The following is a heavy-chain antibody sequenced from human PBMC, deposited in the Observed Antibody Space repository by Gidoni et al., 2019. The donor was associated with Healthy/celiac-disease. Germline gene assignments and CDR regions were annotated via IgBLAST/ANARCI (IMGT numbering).Heavy chain of an antibody. CDR3: AKEGQYYSDSSGYPDY. Sequence: EVQLLESGGGLVQPGGSLRLSCAASGFTFSSYAMSWVRQAPGKGWEWVSDSSGSGCSTYYADSLKGRFTISRDNSKNTLYLQMNSLRAEDTAVYYCAKEGQYYSDSSGYPDYWGQGTLVTVSS. CDR2: SSGSGCST. J-gene: IGHJ4*02. CDR1: GFTFSSYA. D-gene: IGHD3-22*01. V-gene: IGHV3-23*01.